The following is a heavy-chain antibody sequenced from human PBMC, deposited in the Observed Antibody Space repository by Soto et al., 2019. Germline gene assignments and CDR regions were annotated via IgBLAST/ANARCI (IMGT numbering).Heavy chain of an antibody. CDR2: INPNSGGT. J-gene: IGHJ6*04. Sequence: ASVKVSCKASGYTFTGYYMHWVRQAPGQGLEWMGWINPNSGGTTYAQKFQGRVTMTRDPSISTAYMALSRLRSDDTAVYYCESLGGAAAGTPPHNYSSGRDVGGKGTTVTVSS. CDR3: ESLGGAAAGTPPHNYSSGRDV. CDR1: GYTFTGYY. D-gene: IGHD6-13*01. V-gene: IGHV1-2*02.